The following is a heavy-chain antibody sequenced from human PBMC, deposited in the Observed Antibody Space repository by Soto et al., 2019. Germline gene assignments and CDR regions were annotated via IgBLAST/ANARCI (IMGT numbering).Heavy chain of an antibody. CDR2: IYYSGST. Sequence: PSETLSLTCIVSGGSISSSSYYWGWIRQPPGKGLEWIGSIYYSGSTYYNPSLKSRVTISVDTSKNQFSLKLSSVTAADTAVYYCARHGPRKGYYYGMDVWGQGTTVTVSS. CDR1: GGSISSSSYY. J-gene: IGHJ6*02. V-gene: IGHV4-39*01. CDR3: ARHGPRKGYYYGMDV.